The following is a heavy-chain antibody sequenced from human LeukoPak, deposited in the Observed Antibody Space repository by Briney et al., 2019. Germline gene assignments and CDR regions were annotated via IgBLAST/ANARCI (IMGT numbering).Heavy chain of an antibody. CDR3: ARDWYDTTMYQGVTHYYYHGMDV. J-gene: IGHJ6*02. CDR1: GYNFESYA. Sequence: ASVSLSCKASGYNFESYAISWGRHAPGQGREWKGWVNTVGGTTKYAQTSQGRLTTTTDTSTTTTSMELSSLRSDDTAVYYCARDWYDTTMYQGVTHYYYHGMDVWGQGTTVTVSS. CDR2: VNTVGGTT. D-gene: IGHD3-22*01. V-gene: IGHV1-18*01.